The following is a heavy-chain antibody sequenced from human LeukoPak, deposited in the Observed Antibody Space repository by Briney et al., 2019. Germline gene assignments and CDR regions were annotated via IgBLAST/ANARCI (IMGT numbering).Heavy chain of an antibody. Sequence: PGGSLRLSCAASGFTFSSYAMSWVRQAPGKGLEWVSAISGSGGSTYYADSVKGRFTISRDNSKNTLYLQINSLRAEDTAVYYCAKDLYGGYDSHKAPDYWGQGTLVTVSS. D-gene: IGHD5-12*01. CDR1: GFTFSSYA. J-gene: IGHJ4*02. CDR3: AKDLYGGYDSHKAPDY. V-gene: IGHV3-23*01. CDR2: ISGSGGST.